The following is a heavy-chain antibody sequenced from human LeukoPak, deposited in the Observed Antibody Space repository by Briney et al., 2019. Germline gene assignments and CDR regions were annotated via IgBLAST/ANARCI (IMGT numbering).Heavy chain of an antibody. J-gene: IGHJ6*03. Sequence: SETLSLTCTVSGGSISSYQWSWVRQPAGKGLEWIGLIDTSGSTSYNPSLKSRVTISVDESKNDLSLKLTSVTAADTAVYYCVRDRRGYYYDSSGYYPGSYYMDVWGRGTTVTVSS. V-gene: IGHV4-4*07. CDR1: GGSISSYQ. CDR3: VRDRRGYYYDSSGYYPGSYYMDV. D-gene: IGHD3-22*01. CDR2: IDTSGST.